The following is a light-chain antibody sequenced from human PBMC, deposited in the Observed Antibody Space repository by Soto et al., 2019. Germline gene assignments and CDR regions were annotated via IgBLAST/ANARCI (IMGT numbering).Light chain of an antibody. CDR3: QQYNTWPRT. CDR1: QDVSSN. J-gene: IGKJ1*01. CDR2: GAS. Sequence: EIVMTQSPATLSVCPGERATLSCRASQDVSSNLAWYQQKPGQAPRLLLYGASTRPTGIPARFSGSGSGTEFTLTISSLQPEDFAVYYCQQYNTWPRTFGQGTKVEIK. V-gene: IGKV3-15*01.